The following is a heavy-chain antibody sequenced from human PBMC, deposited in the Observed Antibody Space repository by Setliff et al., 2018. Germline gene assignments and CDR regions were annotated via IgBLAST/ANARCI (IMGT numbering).Heavy chain of an antibody. CDR3: TREASVDFWSGYPYYYYMDV. D-gene: IGHD3-3*01. Sequence: GGSLRLSCAASGFTFSSYWMSWVRQAPGKGLEWVSAISGSSGNTFYADSVKGRFTISRDNSKNTLYLQMNSLKTEDTAVYYCTREASVDFWSGYPYYYYMDVWGKGTTVTVSS. J-gene: IGHJ6*03. CDR2: ISGSSGNT. V-gene: IGHV3-23*01. CDR1: GFTFSSYW.